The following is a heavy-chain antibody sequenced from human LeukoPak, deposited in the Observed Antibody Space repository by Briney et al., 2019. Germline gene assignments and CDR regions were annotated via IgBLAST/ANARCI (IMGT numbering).Heavy chain of an antibody. CDR2: IKPDGSDQ. Sequence: TGGSLRLSCAASGFTFSSYWMSWVRQAPGKGLEWVANIKPDGSDQYYVDSVKGRFTISRDNAKNSLYLQMNSLRAEDTAVYYCAREPYDSSGHQKDIWGQGTMVTVSS. J-gene: IGHJ3*02. D-gene: IGHD3-22*01. CDR3: AREPYDSSGHQKDI. CDR1: GFTFSSYW. V-gene: IGHV3-7*01.